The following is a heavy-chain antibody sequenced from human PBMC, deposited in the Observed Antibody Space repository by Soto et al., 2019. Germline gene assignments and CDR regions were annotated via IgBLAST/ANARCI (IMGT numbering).Heavy chain of an antibody. CDR2: VISNGAST. D-gene: IGHD1-1*01. CDR3: ARTTVQYYFDC. V-gene: IGHV3-64*01. CDR1: GFTFSIYS. J-gene: IGHJ4*02. Sequence: GGSLRLSCAASGFTFSIYSMHWVRQAPGKGLEYVSGVISNGASTFYGSSVNGRFTISRDNSKNTLYLQMDSLRVDDMAVYYCARTTVQYYFDCWGQGTLVTVSS.